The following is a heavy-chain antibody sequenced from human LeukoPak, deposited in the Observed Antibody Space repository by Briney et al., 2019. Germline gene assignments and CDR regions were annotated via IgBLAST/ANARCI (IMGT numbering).Heavy chain of an antibody. CDR3: ATYDSSGYKFDY. CDR2: IYYSGST. CDR1: GGSISSYF. Sequence: SETLSLTCTVSGGSISSYFWSWIRQPPGKGLEWIGYIYYSGSTNYNPSLKSRVTISVGTSKTQFPLKLSSVTAADTAVYYCATYDSSGYKFDYWGQGTLVTVSS. D-gene: IGHD3-22*01. V-gene: IGHV4-59*08. J-gene: IGHJ4*02.